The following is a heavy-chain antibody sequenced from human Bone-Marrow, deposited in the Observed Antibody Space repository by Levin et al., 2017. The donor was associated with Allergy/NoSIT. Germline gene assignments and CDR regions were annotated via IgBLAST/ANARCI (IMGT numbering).Heavy chain of an antibody. J-gene: IGHJ4*02. CDR1: RYSSSAFW. D-gene: IGHD1-7*01. Sequence: GGSLRLSCKASRYSSSAFWIAWVRQKPGKGLEYMGVISLTEADTRYSPSFQGQVTISVDRSIRTAYLQWPSLKASDTAVYFCARLHISNFNSFDHWGQGTLVTVTS. V-gene: IGHV5-51*01. CDR2: ISLTEADT. CDR3: ARLHISNFNSFDH.